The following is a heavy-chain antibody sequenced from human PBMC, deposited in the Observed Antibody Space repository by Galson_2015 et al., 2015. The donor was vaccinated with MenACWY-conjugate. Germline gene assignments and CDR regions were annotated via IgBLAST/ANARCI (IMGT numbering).Heavy chain of an antibody. CDR3: TRGEWD. Sequence: TLSLTCTVSGGSISSGVYSWNWLRQPPGKGLEWIGNIYYSGITNYNPSLKSRVTISMDRSKNQFSLSLTSVTAADTAVYFCTRGEWDWGQGTLVTVSS. CDR1: GGSISSGVYS. CDR2: IYYSGIT. J-gene: IGHJ4*02. D-gene: IGHD1-26*01. V-gene: IGHV4-30-2*01.